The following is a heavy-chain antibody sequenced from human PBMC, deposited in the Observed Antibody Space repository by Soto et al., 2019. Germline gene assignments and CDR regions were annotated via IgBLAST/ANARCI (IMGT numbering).Heavy chain of an antibody. V-gene: IGHV4-34*01. Sequence: SETLSLTYTVAGGSISSYYWSWIRQPPGKGLEWIGEINHSGSTSHNPSLKSRVTISVDTSKNQFSLKLTSVTAADTAVYYCARDKITGLFDYWGQGTLVTVSS. CDR2: INHSGST. J-gene: IGHJ4*02. CDR1: GGSISSYY. CDR3: ARDKITGLFDY. D-gene: IGHD2-8*02.